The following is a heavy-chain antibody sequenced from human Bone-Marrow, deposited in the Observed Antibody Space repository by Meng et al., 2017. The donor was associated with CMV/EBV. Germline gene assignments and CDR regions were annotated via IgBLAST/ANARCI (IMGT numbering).Heavy chain of an antibody. J-gene: IGHJ4*02. Sequence: GESLKISCAASGFTFSSYWMSWVRQAPGKGLEWVANIKQDGSEKYYVDSVKGRFTISRDNAKNSLYLQMNSLRAEDTAVYYCARSDYGVLFDYCGQGTLVTVSS. V-gene: IGHV3-7*01. CDR3: ARSDYGVLFDY. CDR2: IKQDGSEK. CDR1: GFTFSSYW. D-gene: IGHD4-17*01.